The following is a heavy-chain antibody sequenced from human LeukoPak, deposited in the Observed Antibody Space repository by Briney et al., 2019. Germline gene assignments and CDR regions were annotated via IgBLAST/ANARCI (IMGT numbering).Heavy chain of an antibody. CDR2: ISYDGSNK. V-gene: IGHV3-30*04. J-gene: IGHJ4*02. CDR1: GFTFSSYA. Sequence: GGSLRLSCAASGFTFSSYAMHWVRQAPGKGLEWVAVISYDGSNKYYADSVKGRFTISRDNSKNTLYLQMNSLRAEDTAVYYCARNYAGSSGYLDYWGQGTLFTVSS. CDR3: ARNYAGSSGYLDY. D-gene: IGHD3-22*01.